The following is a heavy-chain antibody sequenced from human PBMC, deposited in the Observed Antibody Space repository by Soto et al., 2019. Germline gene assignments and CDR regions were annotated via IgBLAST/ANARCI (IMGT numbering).Heavy chain of an antibody. CDR3: ARKYTVVRGVIIDYGMDV. V-gene: IGHV3-30*03. D-gene: IGHD3-10*01. CDR2: ISYDGSNK. J-gene: IGHJ6*02. CDR1: GFTFSSYG. Sequence: PGGSLRLSCAASGFTFSSYGMHWVRQAPGKGLEWVAVISYDGSNKYYADSVKGRFTISRDNSKNTLYLQMNSLRAEDTAVYYCARKYTVVRGVIIDYGMDVWGQGTTVTVSS.